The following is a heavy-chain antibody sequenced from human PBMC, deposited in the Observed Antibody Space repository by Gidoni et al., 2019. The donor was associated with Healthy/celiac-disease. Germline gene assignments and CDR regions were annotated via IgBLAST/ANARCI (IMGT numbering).Heavy chain of an antibody. CDR2: INHSGST. CDR3: ARAKQQQPGVFFDY. CDR1: GGSFSGYY. J-gene: IGHJ4*02. V-gene: IGHV4-34*01. D-gene: IGHD6-13*01. Sequence: QVQLQQWGAGLLKPSETLSLTCAVYGGSFSGYYWSWIRQPPGKGLEWIGEINHSGSTNYNPSLKSRVTISVDTSKNQFSLKLSSVTAADTAVYYCARAKQQQPGVFFDYWGQGTLVTVSS.